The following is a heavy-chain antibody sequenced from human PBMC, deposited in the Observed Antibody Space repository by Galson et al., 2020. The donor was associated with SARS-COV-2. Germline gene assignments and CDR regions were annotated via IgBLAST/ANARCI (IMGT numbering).Heavy chain of an antibody. CDR3: ARDDAGWGSGWGGDV. V-gene: IGHV3-30*03. CDR1: GFTFSSYD. CDR2: VSYDENNK. J-gene: IGHJ6*02. D-gene: IGHD6-25*01. Sequence: GESLKISCAASGFTFSSYDMHWVRQAPGKGLEWVAVVSYDENNKYYSDSVKGRFTISRDNSKNTLYLQMTSLRAEDTAVYYCARDDAGWGSGWGGDVWGQGTTVTVSS.